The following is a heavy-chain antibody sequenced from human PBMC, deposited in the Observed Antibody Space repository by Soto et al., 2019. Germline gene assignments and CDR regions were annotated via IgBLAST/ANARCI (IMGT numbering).Heavy chain of an antibody. CDR1: GFTFSSYA. CDR2: ISGSGGST. CDR3: AKDPEPQPYDYIGKGYFDY. Sequence: PGGSLRLSCAASGFTFSSYAMSWVRQAPGKGLEWVSAISGSGGSTYYADSVKGRFTISRDNSKNTLYLQMNSLRAEDTAVYYWAKDPEPQPYDYIGKGYFDYWGKGTRVTVPS. J-gene: IGHJ4*02. D-gene: IGHD3-16*01. V-gene: IGHV3-23*01.